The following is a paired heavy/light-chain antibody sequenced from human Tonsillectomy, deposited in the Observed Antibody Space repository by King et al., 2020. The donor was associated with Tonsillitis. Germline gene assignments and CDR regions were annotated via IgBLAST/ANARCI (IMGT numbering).Light chain of an antibody. J-gene: IGKJ1*01. Sequence: DIQMTQSPSSLSASVGDRVTITCRASQGISNSLAWYQQKPGKAPKLLLYAASRLESGVPSRFSGSGSGTDYTLTISSLQPEDFATYYCQQYYSTPPCTFGQGTKVEIK. V-gene: IGKV1-NL1*01. CDR3: QQYYSTPPCT. CDR1: QGISNS. CDR2: AAS.
Heavy chain of an antibody. D-gene: IGHD6-13*01. CDR1: GFTFDDYT. CDR3: AKDAGRGLYSSSRFDY. CDR2: ISWDGGST. V-gene: IGHV3-43*01. J-gene: IGHJ4*02. Sequence: EVQLVESGGVVVQPGGSLRLSCAASGFTFDDYTMHWVRQAPGKGLEWVSLISWDGGSTYYADSVKGRFTISRDNSKNSLYLQMNSLRTEDTALYYCAKDAGRGLYSSSRFDYWGQGTLVTVSS.